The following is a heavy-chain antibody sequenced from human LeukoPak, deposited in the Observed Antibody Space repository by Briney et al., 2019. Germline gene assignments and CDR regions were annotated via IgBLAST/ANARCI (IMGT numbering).Heavy chain of an antibody. Sequence: GGSLRLSCAASGFTFSDSYMTWIRQAPGKGLEWVAFIRYDGSNKYYADSVKGRFTISRDNSKNMLYLQMNSLRAEDTAVYYCARDHYGLTSYPNPWGQGTLVTVSS. CDR1: GFTFSDSY. D-gene: IGHD3-10*01. J-gene: IGHJ5*02. V-gene: IGHV3-30*02. CDR2: IRYDGSNK. CDR3: ARDHYGLTSYPNP.